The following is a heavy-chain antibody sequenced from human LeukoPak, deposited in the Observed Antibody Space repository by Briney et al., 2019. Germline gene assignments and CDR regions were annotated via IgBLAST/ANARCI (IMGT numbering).Heavy chain of an antibody. Sequence: GGSLRLSCSASGFTFSDYPMTWVRQAPGKGLEWLSYVSSTSNNIYYTDSVKGRFTISRDNAKNSLFLQMNSLRAEDTAVYYCARDGDYGVDYWGQGTLVTVSS. V-gene: IGHV3-48*01. CDR1: GFTFSDYP. D-gene: IGHD3-10*01. CDR3: ARDGDYGVDY. J-gene: IGHJ4*02. CDR2: VSSTSNNI.